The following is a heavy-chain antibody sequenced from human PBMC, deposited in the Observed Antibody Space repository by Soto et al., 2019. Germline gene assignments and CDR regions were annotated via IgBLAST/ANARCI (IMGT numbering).Heavy chain of an antibody. J-gene: IGHJ2*01. D-gene: IGHD6-19*01. CDR1: GFTFSSTG. V-gene: IGHV3-33*01. Sequence: QMQLVESGGGVVQPGRSLRLSCAASGFTFSSTGMHWVCQAPGKGLEWVAVIWFDGSNKHYADSVKGRFTISRDNSKNTLYLQMNSLRAEDTAVYYCAREVAVAAAGGYFDLWGRGTLVTFSS. CDR2: IWFDGSNK. CDR3: AREVAVAAAGGYFDL.